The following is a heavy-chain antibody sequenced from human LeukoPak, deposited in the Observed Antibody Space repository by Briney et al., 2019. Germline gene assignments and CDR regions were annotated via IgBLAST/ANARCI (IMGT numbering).Heavy chain of an antibody. CDR1: GGSISSGGYY. D-gene: IGHD3-10*01. J-gene: IGHJ4*02. CDR3: ASNYGSGSYRDY. CDR2: IYYSGST. V-gene: IGHV4-31*03. Sequence: SETLSLTCTVSGGSISSGGYYWSWIRQHPGKGLEWIGYIYYSGSTYYNPSLKSRVTISVDTSKNQFSLKLSSVTAADTAVYYCASNYGSGSYRDYWGQGTLVTVSS.